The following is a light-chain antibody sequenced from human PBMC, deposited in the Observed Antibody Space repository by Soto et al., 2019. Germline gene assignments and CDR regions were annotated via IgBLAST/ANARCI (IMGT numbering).Light chain of an antibody. CDR3: CSYAGTNTYL. Sequence: QSALTQPASVSGSPGQSITISCTGTSSDVVFYNLVSWYQQHPGKAPKLMIYEGSKRPSGVSTRFSGSKSGNTASLTISGLQAEDEADYYCCSYAGTNTYLFGTAPKVTVL. J-gene: IGLJ1*01. CDR2: EGS. V-gene: IGLV2-23*01. CDR1: SSDVVFYNL.